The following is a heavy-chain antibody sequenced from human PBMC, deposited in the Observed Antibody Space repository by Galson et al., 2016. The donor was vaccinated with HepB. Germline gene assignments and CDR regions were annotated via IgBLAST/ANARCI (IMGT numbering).Heavy chain of an antibody. V-gene: IGHV4-39*07. CDR3: ARVRRGRFGELTD. Sequence: SETLSLTCTVSGGSISSNPYYWAWIRQPPGKGLEWIGSVYYSGTTHHNPSLKSRVTISVDTSKNQFSLRLRSVTAADSAIYYCARVRRGRFGELTDWGQGTLVTVSS. D-gene: IGHD3-10*01. CDR2: VYYSGTT. J-gene: IGHJ4*02. CDR1: GGSISSNPYY.